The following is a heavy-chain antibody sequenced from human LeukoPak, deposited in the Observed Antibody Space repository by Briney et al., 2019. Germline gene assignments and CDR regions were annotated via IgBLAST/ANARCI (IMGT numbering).Heavy chain of an antibody. CDR2: IKSETDGWTT. CDR1: GFTFNTAW. J-gene: IGHJ1*01. Sequence: GGFLRLSCAVSGFTFNTAWMSWVRQAPGKGLEYIGRIKSETDGWTTYYAAPLKGRFTISRDDSKNTLYLQMNSLKIEDTALYYCTKDLGLWGQGTLVTVSS. CDR3: TKDLGL. V-gene: IGHV3-15*01.